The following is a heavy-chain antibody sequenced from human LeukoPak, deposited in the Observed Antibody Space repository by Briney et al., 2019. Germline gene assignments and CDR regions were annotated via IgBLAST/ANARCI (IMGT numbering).Heavy chain of an antibody. J-gene: IGHJ6*03. V-gene: IGHV4-59*01. D-gene: IGHD3-3*01. CDR2: IYYSGST. Sequence: PSESLSLTCTVSGGSISSYYWSWIRQPPGKGLEWIGYIYYSGSTNYNPSLKSRVTISVDTSKNQFSLKLSSVTAADTAVYYCARTPPILYGIFEASYYMDVWGKGTTVTVSS. CDR3: ARTPPILYGIFEASYYMDV. CDR1: GGSISSYY.